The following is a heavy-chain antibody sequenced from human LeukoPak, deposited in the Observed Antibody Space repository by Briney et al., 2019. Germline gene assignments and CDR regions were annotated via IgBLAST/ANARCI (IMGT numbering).Heavy chain of an antibody. J-gene: IGHJ5*02. D-gene: IGHD3-10*01. V-gene: IGHV4-39*07. CDR2: INHSGST. Sequence: PSETLSLTCTVSGGSISSGGYYWSWIRQPPGKGLEWIGEINHSGSTNYNPSLKSRVTISVDTSKNQFSLKLSSVTAADTAVYYCARPKLWFGSNPWFDPWGQGTLVTVSS. CDR1: GGSISSGGYY. CDR3: ARPKLWFGSNPWFDP.